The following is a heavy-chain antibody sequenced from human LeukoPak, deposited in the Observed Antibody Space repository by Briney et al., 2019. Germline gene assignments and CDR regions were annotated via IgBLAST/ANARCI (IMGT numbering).Heavy chain of an antibody. CDR1: GFTFSSYS. D-gene: IGHD7-27*01. CDR3: ARLTVENWAQYFDY. V-gene: IGHV3-30*03. Sequence: GGSLRLSCAASGFTFSSYSMNWVRQAPGKGLEWVAVISYDGSNKYYADSVKGRFTISRDNSKNTLYLQMNGLRAEDTAVYYCARLTVENWAQYFDYWGQGTLVTVSS. J-gene: IGHJ4*02. CDR2: ISYDGSNK.